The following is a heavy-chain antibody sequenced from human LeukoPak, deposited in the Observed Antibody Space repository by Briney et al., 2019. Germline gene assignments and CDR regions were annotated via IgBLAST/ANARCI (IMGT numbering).Heavy chain of an antibody. D-gene: IGHD1-1*01. CDR3: TRQPQLVLDAFNI. V-gene: IGHV5-10-1*01. CDR1: RYSFTTYW. J-gene: IGHJ3*02. Sequence: GESLKISCKGSRYSFTTYWINWVRQMPGKGLEWMGRIGPSDSYTNYSPSFQGHVTISVDKSISTAYLQWNSLKASDTAMYYCTRQPQLVLDAFNIWGQGTMVIVSP. CDR2: IGPSDSYT.